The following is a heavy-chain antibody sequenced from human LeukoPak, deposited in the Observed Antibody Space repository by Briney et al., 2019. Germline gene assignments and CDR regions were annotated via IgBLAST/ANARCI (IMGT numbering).Heavy chain of an antibody. J-gene: IGHJ6*03. CDR3: AKGYNCSSTSCLYYYMDV. D-gene: IGHD2-2*01. V-gene: IGHV3-23*01. CDR2: ISGSGGST. Sequence: PGGSLRLSCAASGLTFSSYAMSWVRQAPGKGLEWVSAISGSGGSTYYADSVKGRFTISRDNSKNTLYLQMNSLRAEDTAVYYCAKGYNCSSTSCLYYYMDVWGKGTTVTVSS. CDR1: GLTFSSYA.